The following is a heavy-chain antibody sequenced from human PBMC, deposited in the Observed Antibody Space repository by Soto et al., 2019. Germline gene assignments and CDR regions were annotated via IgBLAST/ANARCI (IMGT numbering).Heavy chain of an antibody. J-gene: IGHJ4*02. D-gene: IGHD1-7*01. V-gene: IGHV4-39*01. CDR2: IYYSGST. CDR1: GGSISSSSYY. CDR3: ASPITVELPHD. Sequence: PSETLSLTCTVSGGSISSSSYYWGWIRQPPGKGLEWIGSIYYSGSTYYNPSLKSRVTISVDTSKNQFSLKLSSVTAADTAVYYCASPITVELPHDWGQGTLVTVSS.